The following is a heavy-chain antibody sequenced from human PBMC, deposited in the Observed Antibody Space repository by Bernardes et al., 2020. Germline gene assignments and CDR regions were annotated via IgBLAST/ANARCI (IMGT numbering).Heavy chain of an antibody. CDR3: ARHEIAVAGRLFDI. CDR2: IYYSGST. Sequence: SETLSLTCTVSGGSISSSSYYWGWIRQPPGKGLEWIGSIYYSGSTYYNPSLKSRVTISVDTSKNQFSLKLSSVTAADTAVYYCARHEIAVAGRLFDIWGQGTMVTVSS. CDR1: GGSISSSSYY. J-gene: IGHJ3*02. V-gene: IGHV4-39*01. D-gene: IGHD6-19*01.